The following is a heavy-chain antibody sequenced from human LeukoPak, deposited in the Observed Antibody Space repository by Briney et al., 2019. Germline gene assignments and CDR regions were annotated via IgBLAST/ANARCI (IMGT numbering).Heavy chain of an antibody. Sequence: SQTLSLTCTVSGGSMSSGSYYWSWIRQPAGKGLEWIGRIYTSGSTNYNPSLKSRVTISVDTPKNQFSLKLSSVTAADTAVYYCARDIRWFGELSYNWFDPWGQGTLVTVSS. J-gene: IGHJ5*02. CDR3: ARDIRWFGELSYNWFDP. CDR1: GGSMSSGSYY. V-gene: IGHV4-61*02. CDR2: IYTSGST. D-gene: IGHD3-10*01.